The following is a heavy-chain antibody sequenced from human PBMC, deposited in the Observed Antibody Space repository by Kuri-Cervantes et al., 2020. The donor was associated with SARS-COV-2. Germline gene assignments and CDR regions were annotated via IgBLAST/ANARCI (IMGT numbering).Heavy chain of an antibody. CDR3: ARRRSSGWYMWFDP. CDR2: IYYSGST. Sequence: SETLSLTCTVSGGSISSSSYYWGWIRQPPGKGLEWIGSIYYSGSTYYNPSLKSRVTISVDTSKNQFPLKLSSVTAADTAVYYCARRRSSGWYMWFDPWGQGTLVTASS. V-gene: IGHV4-39*01. J-gene: IGHJ5*02. CDR1: GGSISSSSYY. D-gene: IGHD6-19*01.